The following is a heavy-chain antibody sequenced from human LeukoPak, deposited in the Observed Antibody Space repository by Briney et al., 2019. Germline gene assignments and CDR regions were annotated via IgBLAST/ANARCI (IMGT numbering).Heavy chain of an antibody. J-gene: IGHJ6*02. D-gene: IGHD3-10*01. Sequence: GGSLRLSCAASGFTFGTYWMHWVRQAPGKGLEWVANIKQDGSEEYYVDSVKGRFSISRDNTKNSLYLQMDSLRAEDTAVYFCTRGGSGSYYNTYYNGLDAWCQGTKVTVSS. CDR2: IKQDGSEE. V-gene: IGHV3-7*01. CDR1: GFTFGTYW. CDR3: TRGGSGSYYNTYYNGLDA.